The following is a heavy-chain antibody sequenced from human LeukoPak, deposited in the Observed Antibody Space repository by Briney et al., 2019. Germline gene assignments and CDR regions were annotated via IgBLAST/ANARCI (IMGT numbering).Heavy chain of an antibody. CDR2: IYYSGSS. D-gene: IGHD4-11*01. J-gene: IGHJ4*02. CDR1: GGSISSYY. Sequence: ASETLSLTCTVSGGSISSYYWSWIRQPPGKGLEWIGYIYYSGSSNYNPSLKSRVTISVDTSKNQFSLKLSSVTAADTAVYYCARRSMTTVDYWGQGTLVTVSS. CDR3: ARRSMTTVDY. V-gene: IGHV4-59*08.